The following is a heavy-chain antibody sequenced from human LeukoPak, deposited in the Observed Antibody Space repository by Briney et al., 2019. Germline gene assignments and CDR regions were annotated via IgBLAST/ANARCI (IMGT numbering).Heavy chain of an antibody. CDR3: AKKGSSWYLSCPLDY. CDR1: GFTFSSYA. D-gene: IGHD6-13*01. Sequence: GGSLRLSCAASGFTFSSYAMSWVRQAPGKGLEWVSAISGSGGSTYYADSVKGRFTISRDNSENTLYLQMNSLRAEDTAVYYYAKKGSSWYLSCPLDYWGQGTLVTVSS. V-gene: IGHV3-23*01. J-gene: IGHJ4*02. CDR2: ISGSGGST.